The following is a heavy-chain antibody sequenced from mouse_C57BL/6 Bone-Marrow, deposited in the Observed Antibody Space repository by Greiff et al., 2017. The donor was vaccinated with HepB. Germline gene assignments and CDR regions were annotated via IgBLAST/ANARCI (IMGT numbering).Heavy chain of an antibody. J-gene: IGHJ4*01. D-gene: IGHD1-1*02. CDR3: ARGYYGRFLLLCAMDY. CDR1: GYTFTSYW. V-gene: IGHV1-74*01. Sequence: QVQLQQPGAELVKPGASVKVSCKASGYTFTSYWMHWVQQRPGQGLEWIGRIHPSDSDTNYNQKFKGKATLTVDKSSSTAYMHLSSLTSEDSAVYYCARGYYGRFLLLCAMDYWGQGTSVTVSS. CDR2: IHPSDSDT.